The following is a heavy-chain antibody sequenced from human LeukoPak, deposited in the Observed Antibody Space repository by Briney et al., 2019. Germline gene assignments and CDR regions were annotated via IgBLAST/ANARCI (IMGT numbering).Heavy chain of an antibody. Sequence: SQTLSLTCAISGDSVSSNTAVWNWIRQSPSRGLEWLGRTYFRSKWYNDYAVFVKSRLTINPDTSKNQVSLQLNSLTPDDTAVYYCAGPRGTGAVGCSHWGQGTQVTVSS. CDR2: TYFRSKWYN. D-gene: IGHD2-15*01. CDR3: AGPRGTGAVGCSH. V-gene: IGHV6-1*01. CDR1: GDSVSSNTAV. J-gene: IGHJ4*02.